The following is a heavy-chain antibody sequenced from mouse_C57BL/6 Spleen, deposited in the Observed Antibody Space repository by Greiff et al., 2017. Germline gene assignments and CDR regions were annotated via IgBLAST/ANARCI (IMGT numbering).Heavy chain of an antibody. V-gene: IGHV1-53*01. J-gene: IGHJ1*03. CDR3: ARTDGDHPRYWYFDV. CDR2: INPSNGGT. D-gene: IGHD2-13*01. Sequence: QVQLQQPGTELVKPGASVKLFCKASGYTFTSYWMHWVPQRPGHGLEWIGNINPSNGGTNYNEKFKSKATLTVDKSSSTAYMQLSSLTSADSAVYYGARTDGDHPRYWYFDVWGTGTTVTVSS. CDR1: GYTFTSYW.